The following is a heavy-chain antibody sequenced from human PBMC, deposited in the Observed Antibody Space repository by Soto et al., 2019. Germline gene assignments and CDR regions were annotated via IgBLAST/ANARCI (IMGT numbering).Heavy chain of an antibody. D-gene: IGHD1-1*01. CDR3: ARGDDMKFYYYYYYMDV. CDR1: GFTFSSYS. CDR2: ISSSSSTI. Sequence: EVQLVESGGGLVQPGGSLRLSCAASGFTFSSYSMNWVRQAPGKGLEWVSYISSSSSTISYADSVKGRFTISRDNAKNSLYLHMTSLRAEDTAVYYCARGDDMKFYYYYYYMDVWGKGTTVTVSS. V-gene: IGHV3-48*01. J-gene: IGHJ6*03.